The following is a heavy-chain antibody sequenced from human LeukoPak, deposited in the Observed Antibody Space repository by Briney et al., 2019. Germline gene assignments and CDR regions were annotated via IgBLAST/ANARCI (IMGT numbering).Heavy chain of an antibody. J-gene: IGHJ4*02. CDR2: ISGYNGKT. V-gene: IGHV1-18*01. D-gene: IGHD5-12*01. CDR3: ACGLRGVNDY. CDR1: GYTFNTYG. Sequence: ASVKVSCKASGYTFNTYGITWVRQAPGQGLEWMGWISGYNGKTKYAQKLQDRVTTTTDTSTTTAYMELRSLTSDDTAVYYCACGLRGVNDYWGQGTLVTVSS.